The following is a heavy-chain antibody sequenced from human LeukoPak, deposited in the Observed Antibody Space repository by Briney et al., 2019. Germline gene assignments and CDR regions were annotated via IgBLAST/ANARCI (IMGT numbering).Heavy chain of an antibody. D-gene: IGHD3-22*01. CDR3: AKFAGTYFYDSSAYQDF. CDR1: GFTFNTYA. CDR2: ISGGVGST. J-gene: IGHJ4*02. V-gene: IGHV3-23*01. Sequence: PGGSLRLSCAASGFTFNTYAMSSVRQAPGKRLEWVSAISGGVGSTYYADSVKGRFTISRDNSKNTLSLHMSSLRVEDTAVYFCAKFAGTYFYDSSAYQDFWGQGTLVTVSS.